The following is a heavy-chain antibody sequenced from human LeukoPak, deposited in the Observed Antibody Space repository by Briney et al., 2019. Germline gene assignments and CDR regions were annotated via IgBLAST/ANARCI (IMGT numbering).Heavy chain of an antibody. CDR1: GGSISSYY. D-gene: IGHD3-10*01. Sequence: PSETLSLTCTVSGGSISSYYWSWIRQPPGKGLEWIGYIYYSGSTNYNPSLKSRVTISVDTSENQFSLKLSSVTAADTAVYYCARVNYGSATKEDYWGQGTLVTVSS. CDR3: ARVNYGSATKEDY. J-gene: IGHJ4*02. V-gene: IGHV4-59*12. CDR2: IYYSGST.